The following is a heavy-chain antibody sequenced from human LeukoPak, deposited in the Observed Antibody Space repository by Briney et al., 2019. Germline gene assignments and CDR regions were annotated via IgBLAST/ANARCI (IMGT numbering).Heavy chain of an antibody. Sequence: PGGSLRLSCAASGFIFSSYGMHWVRQAPGKGLEWVAVISYDGSNKYYADSVKGRFTISRDNSKNTLYLQMNSLRAEDTAVYYCAKDIYDSSGYYYGSPDYWGQGTLVTVSS. V-gene: IGHV3-30*18. J-gene: IGHJ4*02. D-gene: IGHD3-22*01. CDR2: ISYDGSNK. CDR1: GFIFSSYG. CDR3: AKDIYDSSGYYYGSPDY.